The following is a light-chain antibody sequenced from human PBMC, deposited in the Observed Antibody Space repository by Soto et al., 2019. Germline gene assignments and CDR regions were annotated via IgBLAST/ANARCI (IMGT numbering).Light chain of an antibody. Sequence: QAVVTQPPSVSRAPGQRVTISCTGSSSNIGAGYDVHWYQQLPGTAPKLLIYGNSNRPSGVPDRFSGSKSGTSASLAITGLQAEDEADYYCQSYDSSLSGLFGGGTKLTVL. V-gene: IGLV1-40*01. J-gene: IGLJ3*02. CDR3: QSYDSSLSGL. CDR1: SSNIGAGYD. CDR2: GNS.